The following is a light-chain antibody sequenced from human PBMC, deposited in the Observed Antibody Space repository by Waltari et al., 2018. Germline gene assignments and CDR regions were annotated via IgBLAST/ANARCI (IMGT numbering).Light chain of an antibody. V-gene: IGKV3-15*01. CDR2: GAS. CDR3: QQSKIWPA. CDR1: QGINSD. Sequence: LSCRASQGINSDLAGYQHKPGQAPRLLISGASTRAAGVPARFSGSGSGTEFTLTISSLQSEDFGVYYCQQSKIWPAFGQGTKVEIK. J-gene: IGKJ1*01.